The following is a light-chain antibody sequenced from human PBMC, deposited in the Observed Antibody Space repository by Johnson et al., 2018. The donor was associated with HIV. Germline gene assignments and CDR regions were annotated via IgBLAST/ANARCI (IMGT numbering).Light chain of an antibody. Sequence: QSMLTQPPSVSAAPGQKVTISCSGSSSNIGNNYVSWYQQLPGTAPKLLIYENNKRPSGTPDRFSASKSGTSATLGITGLQTGDEADYYCGTWDSSLSAYVFGTGTKVTVL. V-gene: IGLV1-51*02. CDR2: ENN. CDR3: GTWDSSLSAYV. CDR1: SSNIGNNY. J-gene: IGLJ1*01.